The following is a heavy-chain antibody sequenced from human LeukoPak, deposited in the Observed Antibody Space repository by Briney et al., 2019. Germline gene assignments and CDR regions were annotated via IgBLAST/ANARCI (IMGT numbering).Heavy chain of an antibody. CDR1: GYTFTSYD. CDR3: ARLYYDSSGYLYYFDY. J-gene: IGHJ4*02. D-gene: IGHD3-22*01. V-gene: IGHV1-8*01. CDR2: MNPNSGNT. Sequence: ASVKVSCKASGYTFTSYDINWVRQATGQGLEWMGWMNPNSGNTGYAQKLQGRVTMTRNTSISTAYMELSSLRSEDTAVYYCARLYYDSSGYLYYFDYWGQGTLVTVSS.